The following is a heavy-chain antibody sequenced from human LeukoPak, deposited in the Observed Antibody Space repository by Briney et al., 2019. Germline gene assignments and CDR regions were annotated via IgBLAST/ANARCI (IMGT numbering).Heavy chain of an antibody. J-gene: IGHJ4*02. Sequence: QPGGSLRLSCAASGFTFSSYGMHWVRQAPGKGLEWVAVIWYDGSNKYYADSVKGRFTISRDNSKNTLYLQMNSLRAEDTAVYYCARSPGDTYYYDSSSYYNSYYFDYWGQGTLVTVSS. CDR1: GFTFSSYG. D-gene: IGHD3-22*01. CDR3: ARSPGDTYYYDSSSYYNSYYFDY. CDR2: IWYDGSNK. V-gene: IGHV3-33*01.